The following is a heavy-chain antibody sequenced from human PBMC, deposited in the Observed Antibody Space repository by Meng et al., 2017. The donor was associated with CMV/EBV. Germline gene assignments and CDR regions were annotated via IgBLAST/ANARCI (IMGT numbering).Heavy chain of an antibody. CDR2: IRYDGSNK. J-gene: IGHJ6*02. Sequence: AGSLRLSCAVSGFTFSSYGMHWVRQAPGKGLEWVAFIRYDGSNKYYADSVKGRFTISRDNSKNTLYLQMNSLRAEDTAVYYCAKVRPPYYYYGMDVWGQGTTVTVSS. V-gene: IGHV3-30*02. CDR3: AKVRPPYYYYGMDV. CDR1: GFTFSSYG.